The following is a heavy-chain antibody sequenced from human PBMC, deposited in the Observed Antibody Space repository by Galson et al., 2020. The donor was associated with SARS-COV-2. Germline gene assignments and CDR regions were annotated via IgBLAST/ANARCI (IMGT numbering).Heavy chain of an antibody. CDR1: GFTFSSYA. CDR2: ISYDGSNK. D-gene: IGHD5-12*01. CDR3: ASQEMATIKTGDYYGMDV. Sequence: PGGSLRLSCAASGFTFSSYAMHWVRQAPGKGLEWVAVISYDGSNKYYADSVKGRFTISRDNSKNTLYLQMNSLRAEDTAVYYCASQEMATIKTGDYYGMDVWGQGTTVTVSS. J-gene: IGHJ6*02. V-gene: IGHV3-30-3*01.